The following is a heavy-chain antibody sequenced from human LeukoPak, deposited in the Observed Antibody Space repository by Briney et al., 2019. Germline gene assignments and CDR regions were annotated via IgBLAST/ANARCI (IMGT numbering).Heavy chain of an antibody. CDR1: GFTFSGSA. V-gene: IGHV3-73*01. J-gene: IGHJ4*02. CDR2: IRTKANTYAT. D-gene: IGHD2-21*02. CDR3: SRHNHCDGDCPPSFDS. Sequence: GGSLRLSCAASGFTFSGSAIHWVRQASGKGLEWVGRIRTKANTYATAYAASVKGRFTISRDDSKNTAYLQMNSLKTEDTAVYYCSRHNHCDGDCPPSFDSWGQGTLVTVSS.